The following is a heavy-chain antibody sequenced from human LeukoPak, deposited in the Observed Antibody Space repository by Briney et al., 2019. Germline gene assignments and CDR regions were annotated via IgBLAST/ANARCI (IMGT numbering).Heavy chain of an antibody. CDR1: GGSISSYY. CDR2: IYYSGYT. J-gene: IGHJ3*02. D-gene: IGHD3-22*01. CDR3: ARLTMIVVVRGHDAFDI. V-gene: IGHV4-59*01. Sequence: SETLSLTCTVSGGSISSYYWSWIRQPPGKGLEWIGCIYYSGYTNYKSSLKSRVTISVDTSKNQFSLKLSSVTAADTAVYYCARLTMIVVVRGHDAFDIWGQGTMVTVSS.